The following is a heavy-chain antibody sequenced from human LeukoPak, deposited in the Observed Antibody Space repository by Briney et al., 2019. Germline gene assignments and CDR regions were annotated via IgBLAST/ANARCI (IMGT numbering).Heavy chain of an antibody. Sequence: ASVKVSCKASGYTFTSYDINWVRQATGQGLEWMGWMNPNSGNTGYAQKFQGRVTMTRNTSISTAYMELSSLRSEDTAVYYCARERYCSSTSCSGTLGMDVWAKGPRSPSP. V-gene: IGHV1-8*01. CDR1: GYTFTSYD. D-gene: IGHD2-2*01. J-gene: IGHJ6*02. CDR2: MNPNSGNT. CDR3: ARERYCSSTSCSGTLGMDV.